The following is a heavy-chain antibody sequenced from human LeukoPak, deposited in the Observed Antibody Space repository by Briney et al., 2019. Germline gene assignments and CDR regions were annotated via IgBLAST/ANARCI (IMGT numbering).Heavy chain of an antibody. D-gene: IGHD2-2*03. J-gene: IGHJ3*02. CDR2: IYWNDDK. CDR1: GFSLSTSGVG. Sequence: SGPTLVNPPQTLTLTCTFSGFSLSTSGVGVGWIRQPPGKALEWLALIYWNDDKRYSPSLKSRLTITKDTSKNQVVLTMTNMDPVDTATYYCAHRLDRGVLSDAFDIWGQGTMVTVSS. V-gene: IGHV2-5*01. CDR3: AHRLDRGVLSDAFDI.